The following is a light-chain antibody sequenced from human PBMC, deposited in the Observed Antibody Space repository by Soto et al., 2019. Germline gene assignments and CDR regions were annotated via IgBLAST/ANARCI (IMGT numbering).Light chain of an antibody. Sequence: DVVTTQSPLSLPVTLGQPASISCRSSQSLVYSDGNTYLNWFQQRPGQSPRRVISKVSKRDSGVPDIFTAGGSGTDFTLKISRVEAEDVGVYYCVQAAHWTLGKGTKVEIQ. CDR3: VQAAHWT. V-gene: IGKV2-30*01. J-gene: IGKJ1*01. CDR1: QSLVYSDGNTY. CDR2: KVS.